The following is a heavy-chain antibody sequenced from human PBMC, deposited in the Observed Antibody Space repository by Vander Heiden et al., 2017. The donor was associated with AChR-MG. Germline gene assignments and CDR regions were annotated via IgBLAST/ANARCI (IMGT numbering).Heavy chain of an antibody. CDR2: IIPIFGTA. CDR3: ARDPGRGSWYALRYYYYGMDV. D-gene: IGHD2-2*01. Sequence: QVQLVQSGAEVKKPGSSVKVSCKASGGTFSSYAISWVRQAPGQGLEWMGGIIPIFGTANYAQKFQGRVTITADESTSTAYMELSSLRSEDTAVYYCARDPGRGSWYALRYYYYGMDVWGQGTTVTVSS. J-gene: IGHJ6*02. CDR1: GGTFSSYA. V-gene: IGHV1-69*01.